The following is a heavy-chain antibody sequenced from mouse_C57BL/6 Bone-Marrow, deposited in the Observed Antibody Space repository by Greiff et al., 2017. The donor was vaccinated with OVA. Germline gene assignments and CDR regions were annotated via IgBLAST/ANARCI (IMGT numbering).Heavy chain of an antibody. V-gene: IGHV1-81*01. CDR3: ARVANWDGGWFAY. CDR1: GYTFTSYG. J-gene: IGHJ3*01. D-gene: IGHD4-1*01. CDR2: IYPRSGNT. Sequence: QVQLQQSGAELARPGASVKLSCKASGYTFTSYGISWVKQRTGPGLEWIGEIYPRSGNTYYNEKFKGKATLNADKSSSTAYMELRSLTSEDSAVYFCARVANWDGGWFAYWGQGTLVTVSA.